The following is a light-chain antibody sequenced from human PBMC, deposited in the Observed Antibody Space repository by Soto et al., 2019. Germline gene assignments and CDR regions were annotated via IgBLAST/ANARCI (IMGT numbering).Light chain of an antibody. CDR2: GAS. J-gene: IGKJ2*01. CDR3: QQYDKWPPWT. Sequence: EIVMTQSPATLSVSPGERATLSCRASQSVSSSLAWYQQKPGQAPRLLIYGASTRATGIPARFSGSGSGTEFTLTISSLQSEDFAVYYCQQYDKWPPWTVGQGTKLEIK. V-gene: IGKV3-15*01. CDR1: QSVSSS.